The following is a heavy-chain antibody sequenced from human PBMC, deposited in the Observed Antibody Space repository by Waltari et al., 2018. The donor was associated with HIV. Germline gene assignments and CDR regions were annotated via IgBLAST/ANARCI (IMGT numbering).Heavy chain of an antibody. J-gene: IGHJ4*02. D-gene: IGHD3-10*01. CDR2: IKQDGSEK. CDR1: GFTFSTHW. CDR3: ARGGFYGSGSKVN. Sequence: EVQLVESGGGLVQPGGSIRLSCAASGFTFSTHWLSWVRQAPGKGLEWVANIKQDGSEKYYVDSVNGRFTIARDNAENSLYLQMNSLRAEDTAVYYCARGGFYGSGSKVNWGQGTLVTVSS. V-gene: IGHV3-7*04.